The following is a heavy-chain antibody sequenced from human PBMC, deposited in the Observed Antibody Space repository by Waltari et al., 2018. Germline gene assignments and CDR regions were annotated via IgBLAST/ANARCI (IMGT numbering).Heavy chain of an antibody. D-gene: IGHD1-1*01. CDR3: ARVAQRTYRSPVPGRDDYYGMDV. J-gene: IGHJ6*02. Sequence: EVKVVESGGGSVPPGESLRLSCSASTFTFGNPRMPLVRLPHWQGLVWGSGIRRDERKTSYEDSVKGRFNISRDNAKKTLYLQMKRLRVEDTAVYYCARVAQRTYRSPVPGRDDYYGMDVWGQGTTVTVSS. CDR2: IRRDERKT. V-gene: IGHV3-74*01. CDR1: TFTFGNPR.